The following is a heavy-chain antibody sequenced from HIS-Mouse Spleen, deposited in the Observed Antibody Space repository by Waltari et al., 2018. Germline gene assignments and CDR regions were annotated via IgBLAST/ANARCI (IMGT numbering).Heavy chain of an antibody. CDR1: GFTFSRYW. D-gene: IGHD4-17*01. CDR2: INSDGGST. J-gene: IGHJ3*02. CDR3: AREGTRHYGDPDAFDI. V-gene: IGHV3-74*01. Sequence: EVQLVESGGGLVQPGGSLRLSCAASGFTFSRYWMPWVRQAPGKGLVWVSRINSDGGSTSYADSVKGRFTISRDNAKNTLYLQMNSLRAEDTAVYYCAREGTRHYGDPDAFDIWGQGTMVTVSS.